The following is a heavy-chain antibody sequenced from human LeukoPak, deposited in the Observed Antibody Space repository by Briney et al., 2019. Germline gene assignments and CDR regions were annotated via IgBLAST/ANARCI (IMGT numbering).Heavy chain of an antibody. V-gene: IGHV3-73*01. CDR1: GFTFSGSA. Sequence: PGGSLRLSCAASGFTFSGSAMHWVRQASGKGLEWVGRIRNKADSYVTTYAASVKGRFTISRDDSKNTAYLQMNSLRADDTAVYYCARIPGGNRVVLNYQFDFWGQGTLVTVSS. D-gene: IGHD4-23*01. CDR3: ARIPGGNRVVLNYQFDF. J-gene: IGHJ4*02. CDR2: IRNKADSYVT.